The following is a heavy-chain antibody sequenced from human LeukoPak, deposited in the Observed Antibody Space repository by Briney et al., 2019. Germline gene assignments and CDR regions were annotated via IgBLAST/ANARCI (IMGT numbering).Heavy chain of an antibody. CDR1: GFTVSSNY. CDR2: TYTGGST. V-gene: IGHV3-53*01. J-gene: IGHJ3*02. Sequence: GGSLRLSCAASGFTVSSNYMSWVRQAPGKGLEWVSVTYTGGSTNYADSVKGRFSISRDNSKNTLYLQMNSLRAEDTAVYYCARVDVVTVGKNAFDIWGQGTMVTVSP. CDR3: ARVDVVTVGKNAFDI. D-gene: IGHD4-23*01.